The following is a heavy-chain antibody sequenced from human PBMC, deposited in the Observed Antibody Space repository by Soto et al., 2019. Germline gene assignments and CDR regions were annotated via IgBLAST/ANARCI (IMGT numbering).Heavy chain of an antibody. D-gene: IGHD2-21*01. CDR1: VFTFSSYG. CDR3: AKPSNALWRSPCPDY. Sequence: VGSLRLSCAASVFTFSSYGMHCVRHSPGKGLEWVAVISYDGSNKYYADSVKGRFTISRDNSKNTLYLQMNSLRAEDTAVYYCAKPSNALWRSPCPDYWGQGTLVTVSS. CDR2: ISYDGSNK. J-gene: IGHJ4*02. V-gene: IGHV3-30*18.